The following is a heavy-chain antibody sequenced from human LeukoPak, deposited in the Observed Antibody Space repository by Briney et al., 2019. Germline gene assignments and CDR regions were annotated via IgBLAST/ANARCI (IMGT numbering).Heavy chain of an antibody. CDR1: QYNFTSYY. D-gene: IGHD3-16*02. CDR3: ARDIPYEVTFGGVTVMGSFVLDY. J-gene: IGHJ4*02. V-gene: IGHV1-46*01. Sequence: GASVKVSCKASQYNFTSYYIHWVRQAPGQGLEWMGIINPSGGSTSYAQKFQGRVTMTRDTSTTTVYIELSSLRSEDTAVYYCARDIPYEVTFGGVTVMGSFVLDYWGRGTLVTVSS. CDR2: INPSGGST.